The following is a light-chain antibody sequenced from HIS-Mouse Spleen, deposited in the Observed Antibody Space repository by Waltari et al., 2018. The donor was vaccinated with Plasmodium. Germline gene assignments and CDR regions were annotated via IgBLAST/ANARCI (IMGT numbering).Light chain of an antibody. CDR3: YSTDSSGNHRV. Sequence: SYELTQPPSVSVSPGQTPRLTCSGEALPKKYAYGYQHKSGQAPVLVIYEDSKRPSGLPVRFSGSSSGTMAVLTISGAQVEDEADYYCYSTDSSGNHRVFGGGTKLTVL. J-gene: IGLJ3*02. CDR1: ALPKKY. CDR2: EDS. V-gene: IGLV3-10*01.